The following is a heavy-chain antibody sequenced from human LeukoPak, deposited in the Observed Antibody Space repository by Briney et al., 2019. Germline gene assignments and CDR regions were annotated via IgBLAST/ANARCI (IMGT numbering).Heavy chain of an antibody. CDR2: IRYDGSDE. CDR1: GFTFSSYG. CDR3: AKHSGGYLYGALDY. D-gene: IGHD5-18*01. J-gene: IGHJ4*02. V-gene: IGHV3-30*02. Sequence: GGSLRLSCAASGFTFSSYGFNWVRQAPGKGLEWVSFIRYDGSDEYYADSVKGRFTISGDSSKNTLYLQVNSLRTEDTAVYYCAKHSGGYLYGALDYWGQGTLVTVSS.